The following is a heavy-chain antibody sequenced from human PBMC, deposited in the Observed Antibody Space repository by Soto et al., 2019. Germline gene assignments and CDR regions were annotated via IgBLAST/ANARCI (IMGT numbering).Heavy chain of an antibody. J-gene: IGHJ4*02. CDR2: ILPIFDTT. CDR3: ARAGLGYSSAHRFYSEY. Sequence: QVQLVQSGAEVKKPGSSVKVSCQASGGIFSSNAISWVRQAPGQGLVWMGGILPIFDTTHYAQKFQGSVTITADESTSTAYMELISLKSADTALDYSARAGLGYSSAHRFYSEYRGQGPRVTFSS. V-gene: IGHV1-69*01. CDR1: GGIFSSNA. D-gene: IGHD5-18*01.